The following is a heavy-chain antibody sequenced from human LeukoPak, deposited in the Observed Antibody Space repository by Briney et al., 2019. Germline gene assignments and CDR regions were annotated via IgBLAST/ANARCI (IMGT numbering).Heavy chain of an antibody. D-gene: IGHD5-18*01. CDR1: GGSFSGYY. CDR2: INHSGST. CDR3: ATPAISRYSYGYGPLGY. V-gene: IGHV4-34*01. Sequence: PSETLSLTCAVYGGSFSGYYWSWIRQPPGKGLEWIGEINHSGSTNYNPSLKSRVTISVDTSKNQFSLKLSSVTAADTAVYYCATPAISRYSYGYGPLGYWGQGTLVTVSS. J-gene: IGHJ4*02.